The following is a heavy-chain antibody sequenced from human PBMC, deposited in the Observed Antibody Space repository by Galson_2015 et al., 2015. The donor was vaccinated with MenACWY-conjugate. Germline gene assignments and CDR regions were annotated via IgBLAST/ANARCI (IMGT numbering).Heavy chain of an antibody. Sequence: SLRLSCAASGFTFSSYWMHWVRHAPGKGLVWVSRINSDGSSTSYADSVKGRFTISRDNAKNTLYLQMNSLRAEDTAVYYCAREGTLPQLRYFDWLTYGMDVWGQGTTVTVSS. D-gene: IGHD3-9*01. V-gene: IGHV3-74*01. CDR3: AREGTLPQLRYFDWLTYGMDV. J-gene: IGHJ6*02. CDR2: INSDGSST. CDR1: GFTFSSYW.